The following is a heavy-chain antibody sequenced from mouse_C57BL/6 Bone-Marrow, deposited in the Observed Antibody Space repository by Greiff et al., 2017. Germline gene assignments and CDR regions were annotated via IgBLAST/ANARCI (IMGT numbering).Heavy chain of an antibody. Sequence: QVQLQQPGAELVRPGSSVKLSCKASGYTFTSYWMDWVKQRPGQGLEWIGKIYPSDSETHYNQKFKDKATLTVDKSSSTAYMQLSSLTSEDSAVYYCARGRNDEAGLAYWGQGTLVTVSA. CDR2: IYPSDSET. D-gene: IGHD2-12*01. CDR3: ARGRNDEAGLAY. J-gene: IGHJ3*01. V-gene: IGHV1-61*01. CDR1: GYTFTSYW.